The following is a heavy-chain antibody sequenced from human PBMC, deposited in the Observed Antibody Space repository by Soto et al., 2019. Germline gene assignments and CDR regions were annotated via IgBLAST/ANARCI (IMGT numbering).Heavy chain of an antibody. V-gene: IGHV4-31*03. CDR1: GGSISSGGYY. D-gene: IGHD3-10*01. CDR2: IYYSGST. J-gene: IGHJ5*02. Sequence: QVQLQESGPGLVKPSQTLSLTCTVSGGSISSGGYYWSWIRQHPGKGLEWLGYIYYSGSTYYNPPLQSRVTITVDTSKNQFSLKLSSVTAADTAVYYCARDIIEEGNWFDPWGQGTLVTVSS. CDR3: ARDIIEEGNWFDP.